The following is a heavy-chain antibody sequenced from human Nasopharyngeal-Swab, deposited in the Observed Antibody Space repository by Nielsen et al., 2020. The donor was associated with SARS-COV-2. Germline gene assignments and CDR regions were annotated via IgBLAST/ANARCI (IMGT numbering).Heavy chain of an antibody. CDR1: GFSFSSFG. CDR2: ISYDGRNK. D-gene: IGHD3-10*01. Sequence: GRSLRLSCAASGFSFSSFGIHWVRQAPGKGLEWVALISYDGRNKFYADSVKGRFAISRDNSKDTMYLQASSLRPEDTALYYCVKDSLWFAEVGENFDSWGQGTFVTVSS. J-gene: IGHJ4*02. CDR3: VKDSLWFAEVGENFDS. V-gene: IGHV3-30*18.